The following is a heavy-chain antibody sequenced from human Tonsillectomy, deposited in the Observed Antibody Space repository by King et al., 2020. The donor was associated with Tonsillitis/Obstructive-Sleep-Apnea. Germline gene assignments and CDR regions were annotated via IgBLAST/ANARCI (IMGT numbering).Heavy chain of an antibody. Sequence: VQLVESGGGLVQPGGSLRLSCAASGFTFSSYAMSWVRQAPGKGLEWVSAISGSGGSTYYADSVKGRFTISRDNSKNTLYLQMNSLRAEDTAVYYCAKAGDIVVVPAATTDYRGQGTLVTVSS. V-gene: IGHV3-23*04. D-gene: IGHD2-2*01. J-gene: IGHJ4*02. CDR2: ISGSGGST. CDR3: AKAGDIVVVPAATTDY. CDR1: GFTFSSYA.